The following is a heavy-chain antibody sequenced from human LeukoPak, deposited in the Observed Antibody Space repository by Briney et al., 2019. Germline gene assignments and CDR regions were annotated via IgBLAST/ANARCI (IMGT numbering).Heavy chain of an antibody. J-gene: IGHJ4*02. D-gene: IGHD3-22*01. V-gene: IGHV3-30*04. CDR2: ISYDGSNK. CDR3: GATMIVVVTPFDY. CDR1: GFTFSSYA. Sequence: GGSLRLSCAASGFTFSSYAMHWVRQAPGKGLEWVAVISYDGSNKYYADSVKGRFTISRDNSKNTLYLQMNSLRAEDTAVYYCGATMIVVVTPFDYWGQGTLVTVS.